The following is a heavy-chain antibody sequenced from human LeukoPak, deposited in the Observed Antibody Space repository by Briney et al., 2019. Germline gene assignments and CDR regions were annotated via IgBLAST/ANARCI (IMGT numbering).Heavy chain of an antibody. J-gene: IGHJ4*02. CDR1: GGSISSRSYY. CDR2: LYYSGST. Sequence: PSETLSLTCTVSGGSISSRSYYWGWIRQPPGKGLEWIGSLYYSGSTYCNPSLKSRVTISVDTSKNQFSLKLSSVTAADTAVYYCARAAYDDSSGYYWGQGTLVTVSS. D-gene: IGHD3-22*01. CDR3: ARAAYDDSSGYY. V-gene: IGHV4-39*01.